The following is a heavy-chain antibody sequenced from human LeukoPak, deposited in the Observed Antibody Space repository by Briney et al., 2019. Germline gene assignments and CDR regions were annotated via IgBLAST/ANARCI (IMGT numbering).Heavy chain of an antibody. CDR1: GFTFSSYA. CDR3: ARWVITPYYGMDV. V-gene: IGHV3-30-3*01. CDR2: ISYDGSNK. Sequence: GGSLRLSCAASGFTFSSYAMHWVRQAPGKGLEWVAVISYDGSNKYYADSVKGRFTISRDNSKNTLYLQMNSLRAEDTAVYYCARWVITPYYGMDVWGQGTTVTVSS. D-gene: IGHD3-16*01. J-gene: IGHJ6*02.